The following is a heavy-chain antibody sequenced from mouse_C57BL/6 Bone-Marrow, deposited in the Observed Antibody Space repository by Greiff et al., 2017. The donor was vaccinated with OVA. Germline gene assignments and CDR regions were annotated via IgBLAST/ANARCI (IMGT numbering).Heavy chain of an antibody. D-gene: IGHD1-1*01. Sequence: QVQLQQSGPELVKPGASVKISCKASGYAFSSSWMNWVKQRPGKGLEWIGRIYPGDGDTNYNGKFKGKATLTADKSSSTAYMQLSSLTSEDSSVYFCAGSSITTVVATDYWGQGTTLTVSS. J-gene: IGHJ2*01. CDR3: AGSSITTVVATDY. CDR2: IYPGDGDT. CDR1: GYAFSSSW. V-gene: IGHV1-82*01.